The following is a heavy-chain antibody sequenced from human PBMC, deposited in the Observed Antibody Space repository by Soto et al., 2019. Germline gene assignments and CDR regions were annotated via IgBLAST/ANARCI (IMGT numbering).Heavy chain of an antibody. CDR1: DDFISSYY. V-gene: IGHV4-4*07. Sequence: NPSETLSLTCTVSDDFISSYYWNWIRQPAGKGLEWIGRASTNGATNYNPSLESRVTMSVDTSKNQFSLKLTSVTAADTAVYFCARADYEILTGSYAMDVWGQGTTVTVS. CDR3: ARADYEILTGSYAMDV. D-gene: IGHD3-9*01. J-gene: IGHJ6*02. CDR2: ASTNGAT.